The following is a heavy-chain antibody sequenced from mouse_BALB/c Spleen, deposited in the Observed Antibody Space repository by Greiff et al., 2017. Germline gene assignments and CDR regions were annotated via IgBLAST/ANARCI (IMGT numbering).Heavy chain of an antibody. J-gene: IGHJ4*01. CDR3: ARAYGSSYGYAMDY. CDR1: GYTFTSYY. D-gene: IGHD1-1*01. CDR2: IYPGNVNT. Sequence: QVQLKQSGPELVKPGASVRISCKASGYTFTSYYIHWVKQRPGQGLEWIGWIYPGNVNTKYNEKFKGKATLTADKSSSTAYMQLSSLTSEDSAVYFCARAYGSSYGYAMDYWGQGTSVTVSS. V-gene: IGHV1S56*01.